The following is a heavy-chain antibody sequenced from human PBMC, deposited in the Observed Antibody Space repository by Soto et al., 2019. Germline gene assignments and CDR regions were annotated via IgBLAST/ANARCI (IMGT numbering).Heavy chain of an antibody. CDR3: AKFGEDSGYDHSLLQPYYFGY. J-gene: IGHJ4*02. D-gene: IGHD5-12*01. CDR2: MSGSGMRT. CDR1: GFTFRHFA. V-gene: IGHV3-23*01. Sequence: SLRLSCAASGFTFRHFAMSWVRQGPGKGLEWVSAMSGSGMRTNYADSVKGRFTISRDNSKNTVYLQMNSLRAEDTALYYCAKFGEDSGYDHSLLQPYYFGYWGQGTLVTVSS.